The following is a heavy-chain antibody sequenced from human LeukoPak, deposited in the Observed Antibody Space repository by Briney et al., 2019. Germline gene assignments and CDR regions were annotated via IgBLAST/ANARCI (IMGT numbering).Heavy chain of an antibody. V-gene: IGHV3-30*02. D-gene: IGHD2-21*01. CDR3: AKKWVSVDYFDY. CDR2: IRYDGSNK. CDR1: GFIFSDYG. J-gene: IGHJ4*02. Sequence: PGGSLRLSCAASGFIFSDYGMHWVRQAPGKGLEWVAFIRYDGSNKEYADSVKGRLTISRDNSKSTLYLQMNSLRTEDTAVYYCAKKWVSVDYFDYWGQGTLVTVSS.